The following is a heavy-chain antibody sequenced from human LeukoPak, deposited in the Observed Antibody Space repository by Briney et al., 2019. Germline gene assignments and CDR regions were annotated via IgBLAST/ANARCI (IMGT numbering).Heavy chain of an antibody. J-gene: IGHJ4*02. Sequence: GGSLRLSCAASGFTVSSNYMSWVRQAPGKGLEWVSVIYSGGSTYYADSVKGRFTISRDNSKNTLYLQMNSLRAEDTAVYYCARGKLWFPYYFDYWGQGTLVTASS. CDR3: ARGKLWFPYYFDY. CDR1: GFTVSSNY. CDR2: IYSGGST. D-gene: IGHD5-18*01. V-gene: IGHV3-66*02.